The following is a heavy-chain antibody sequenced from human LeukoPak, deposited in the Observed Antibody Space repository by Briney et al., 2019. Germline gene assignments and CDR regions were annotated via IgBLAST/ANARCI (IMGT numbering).Heavy chain of an antibody. V-gene: IGHV3-49*04. CDR1: GFTFGDYA. CDR3: TREDGYNRRFDS. D-gene: IGHD1-14*01. CDR2: IRSKAYGGTT. J-gene: IGHJ4*02. Sequence: GGSLRLSCTASGFTFGDYAMSWVRQAPGKGREWGGFIRSKAYGGTTQYAASVKGRFTISRDDSKTIAYLQMNVLQTEDTAVYYCTREDGYNRRFDSWGQGTLVTVSS.